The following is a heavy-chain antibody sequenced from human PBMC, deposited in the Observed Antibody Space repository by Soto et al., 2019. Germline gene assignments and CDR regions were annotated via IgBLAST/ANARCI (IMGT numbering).Heavy chain of an antibody. CDR1: GGSFSGYY. Sequence: PSETLSLTCAVYGGSFSGYYWSWIRQPPGKGLEWIGEINHSGSTNYNPSLKSRVTISVDTSKNQFSLKLSSVTAADTAVYYCATNSLDYYDSSGYSYWGQGTPVTVSS. CDR2: INHSGST. D-gene: IGHD3-22*01. V-gene: IGHV4-34*01. CDR3: ATNSLDYYDSSGYSY. J-gene: IGHJ4*02.